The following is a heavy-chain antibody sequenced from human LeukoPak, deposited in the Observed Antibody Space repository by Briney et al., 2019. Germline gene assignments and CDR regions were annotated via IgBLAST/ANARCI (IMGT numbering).Heavy chain of an antibody. Sequence: GGSLRLSCAASGFTFSSYWMSWVRQAPGKGLEWVAVISYDGSNKYYADSVKGRFTISRDNSKNTLYLQMNSLRAEDTAVYYCARPYDSSGYPIPWALDYWGQGTLVTVSS. CDR2: ISYDGSNK. V-gene: IGHV3-30*03. D-gene: IGHD3-22*01. CDR1: GFTFSSYW. CDR3: ARPYDSSGYPIPWALDY. J-gene: IGHJ4*02.